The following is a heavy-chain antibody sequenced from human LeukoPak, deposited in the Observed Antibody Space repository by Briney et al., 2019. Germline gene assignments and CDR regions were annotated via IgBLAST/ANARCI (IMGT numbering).Heavy chain of an antibody. D-gene: IGHD1-1*01. V-gene: IGHV1-69*13. J-gene: IGHJ4*02. CDR1: GGTFSSHT. CDR3: ARERGRNEDYFDY. CDR2: IVPIFGTA. Sequence: SVKVSCKSSGGTFSSHTIAWVRQLPGQGLEWMGGIVPIFGTATYAQKFQGRVAITADESTSTVYMEVSSLRSEDSAAYYCARERGRNEDYFDYWGQGTLVTVSS.